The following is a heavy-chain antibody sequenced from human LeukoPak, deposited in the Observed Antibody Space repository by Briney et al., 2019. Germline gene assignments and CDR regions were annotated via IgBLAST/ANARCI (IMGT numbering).Heavy chain of an antibody. D-gene: IGHD3-22*01. CDR1: GFTFSNAW. Sequence: PGGSLRLSCAASGFTFSNAWMSWVRQAPGKGLEWIGEINHSGSTNYNPSLKSRVTISVDTSKNQFSLKLSSVTAADTAVYFCARGPYSYDSSGAFDIWGQGTMVTVSS. V-gene: IGHV4-34*01. CDR2: INHSGST. J-gene: IGHJ3*02. CDR3: ARGPYSYDSSGAFDI.